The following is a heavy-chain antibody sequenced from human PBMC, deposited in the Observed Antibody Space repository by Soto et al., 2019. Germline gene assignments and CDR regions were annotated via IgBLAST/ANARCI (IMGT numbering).Heavy chain of an antibody. CDR1: GFTFSSYA. CDR2: INTNGGST. Sequence: GGSLRLSCSASGFTFSSYAMHWVRQAPGKGLEYVSTINTNGGSTYYADSVKGRFTISRDNSKNTLYLQMSSLRAEDTAVYYCVKESLGYCSGGSCYRGAFAIWGQGTMVTVSS. CDR3: VKESLGYCSGGSCYRGAFAI. V-gene: IGHV3-64D*08. J-gene: IGHJ3*02. D-gene: IGHD2-15*01.